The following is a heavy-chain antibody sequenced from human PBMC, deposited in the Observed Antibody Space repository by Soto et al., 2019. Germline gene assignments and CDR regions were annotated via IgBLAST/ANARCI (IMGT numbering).Heavy chain of an antibody. J-gene: IGHJ5*02. V-gene: IGHV3-30-3*01. CDR3: ARALPPNTAARRSNWFDP. Sequence: QVQLVESGGGVVQPGRSLRLSCAASGFTFSSYAMHWVRQAPCKGLEWVAVISYDGSNKYYADSVKGRFTISRDNSKNTLYLQMNSLRAEDTAVYYCARALPPNTAARRSNWFDPWGQGTLVTVSS. CDR2: ISYDGSNK. CDR1: GFTFSSYA. D-gene: IGHD6-6*01.